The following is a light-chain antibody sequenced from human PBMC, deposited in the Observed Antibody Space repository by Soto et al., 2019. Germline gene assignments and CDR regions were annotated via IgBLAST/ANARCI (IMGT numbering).Light chain of an antibody. Sequence: QSVLTQPPSASGTPGQRVTISCSGASSNIGSNAVNWYQQLPGTAPQLLIYTNNQPPPGVPDRFSGSKSGTSASLAITGLQSEDEADYHCAAWDDSLNALVFGGGTKLTVL. V-gene: IGLV1-44*01. CDR3: AAWDDSLNALV. CDR2: TNN. J-gene: IGLJ3*02. CDR1: SSNIGSNA.